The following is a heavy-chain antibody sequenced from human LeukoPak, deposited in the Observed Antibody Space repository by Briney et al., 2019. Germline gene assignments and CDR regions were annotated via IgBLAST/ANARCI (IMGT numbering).Heavy chain of an antibody. CDR2: IYYSGST. V-gene: IGHV4-61*01. CDR1: GGSVSSGSYY. D-gene: IGHD3-16*01. CDR3: ARDRSNLWGYGMDV. J-gene: IGHJ6*02. Sequence: ASETLSLTCTVSGGSVSSGSYYWSWIRQPPGKGLEWIGYIYYSGSTNYNPSLKSRVTISVDTSKNQFSLKLSSVTAADTAVYYCARDRSNLWGYGMDVWGQGTTVTVSS.